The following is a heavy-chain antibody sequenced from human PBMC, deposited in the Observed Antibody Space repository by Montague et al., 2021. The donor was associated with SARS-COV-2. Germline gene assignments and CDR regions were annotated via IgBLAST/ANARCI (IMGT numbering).Heavy chain of an antibody. D-gene: IGHD3-10*01. Sequence: SETLSLTCTVSGDSFNSPKYYCAWIRQPPGKGLEWIGSSYYSGTTYDNPSLRSQVTMSVDTSKTQFSLKMNSVTAADTAVYYCARGSYGSGSYHVFDIWSQGTVVAVSS. CDR1: GDSFNSPKYY. CDR3: ARGSYGSGSYHVFDI. CDR2: SYYSGTT. V-gene: IGHV4-39*01. J-gene: IGHJ3*02.